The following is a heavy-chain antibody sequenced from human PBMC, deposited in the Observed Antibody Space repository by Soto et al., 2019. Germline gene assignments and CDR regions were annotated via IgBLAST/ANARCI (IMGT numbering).Heavy chain of an antibody. CDR1: GGSISSYY. Sequence: QVQLQESGPGLVKPSETLSLTCTVSGGSISSYYWSWIRQPPGKGLEWIGYIYYSGSTNYNPSLRSGVTHSVDTYKNQFSLKLSSVTAADTAVYYCARGEAETGACYYYMDVWGKGTTVTVSS. D-gene: IGHD3-10*01. CDR3: ARGEAETGACYYYMDV. J-gene: IGHJ6*03. CDR2: IYYSGST. V-gene: IGHV4-59*08.